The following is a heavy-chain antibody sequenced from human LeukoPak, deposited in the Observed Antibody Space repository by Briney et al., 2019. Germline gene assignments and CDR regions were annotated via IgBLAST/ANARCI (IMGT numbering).Heavy chain of an antibody. J-gene: IGHJ4*02. D-gene: IGHD5-12*01. CDR1: GFTFSNYA. CDR3: AKDLKWLQFDY. CDR2: ISGSGGST. V-gene: IGHV3-23*01. Sequence: GGSLRLSCAASGFTFSNYAMSWVRQAPGKGLEWVSAISGSGGSTYYADSVKGRSTISRDNSKNTLYLQMNGLRAEDTAVYYCAKDLKWLQFDYWGQGTLVTVSS.